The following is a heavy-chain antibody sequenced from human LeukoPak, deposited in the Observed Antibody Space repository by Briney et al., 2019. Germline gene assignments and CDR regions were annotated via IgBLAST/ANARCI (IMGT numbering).Heavy chain of an antibody. CDR1: GYTFTGYY. J-gene: IGHJ4*02. Sequence: AASVKVSCKASGYTFTGYYMHWVRPAPGQGLEWMGWINPNSGGTNYAQKFQGRVTMTRDTSISTAYMELSRLRSDDTAVYYCARSLMVRGVCNWGQGTLVTVSS. CDR2: INPNSGGT. CDR3: ARSLMVRGVCN. D-gene: IGHD3-10*01. V-gene: IGHV1-2*02.